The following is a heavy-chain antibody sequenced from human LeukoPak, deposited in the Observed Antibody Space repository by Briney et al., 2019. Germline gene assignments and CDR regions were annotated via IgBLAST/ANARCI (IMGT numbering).Heavy chain of an antibody. CDR2: INPNSGGT. Sequence: ASVKVSCKASVYTFTGYYMHWVRQAPGQGLEWMGWINPNSGGTNYAQKFQGWFTMTRDTSISTAYMELSRLRSGDTAVYYCARSRMVRGVIHFDYWGQGTLVTVSS. J-gene: IGHJ4*02. CDR1: VYTFTGYY. CDR3: ARSRMVRGVIHFDY. V-gene: IGHV1-2*04. D-gene: IGHD3-10*01.